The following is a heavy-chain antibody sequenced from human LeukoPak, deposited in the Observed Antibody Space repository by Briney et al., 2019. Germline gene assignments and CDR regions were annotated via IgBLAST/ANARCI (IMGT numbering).Heavy chain of an antibody. D-gene: IGHD1-1*01. CDR1: GFTFSSYW. CDR3: ARGNAHALDI. J-gene: IGHJ3*02. V-gene: IGHV3-30-3*01. Sequence: PGGSLRLSCAASGFTFSSYWMSWVRQAPGKGLEWVAVISYDGSNKYYADSVKGRFTISRDNAKNTLYLQMNSLRAEDTAVYYCARGNAHALDIWGQGTMVTVSS. CDR2: ISYDGSNK.